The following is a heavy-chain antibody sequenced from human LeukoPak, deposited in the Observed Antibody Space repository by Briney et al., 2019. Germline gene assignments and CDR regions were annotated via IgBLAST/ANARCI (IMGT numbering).Heavy chain of an antibody. CDR2: ISSSGSTI. CDR1: GFTFSSYE. V-gene: IGHV3-48*03. CDR3: AKLFARIAVAGIRYFDY. J-gene: IGHJ4*02. D-gene: IGHD6-19*01. Sequence: GGSLRLSCAASGFTFSSYEMNWVRQAPGKGLEWVSYISSSGSTIYYADSVKGRFTISRDNSKNTLYLQMNSLRAEDTAVYYCAKLFARIAVAGIRYFDYWGQGTLVTVSS.